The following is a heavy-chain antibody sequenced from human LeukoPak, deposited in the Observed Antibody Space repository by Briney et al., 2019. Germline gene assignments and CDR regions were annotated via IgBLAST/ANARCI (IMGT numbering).Heavy chain of an antibody. CDR2: IYHSETT. J-gene: IGHJ5*02. CDR3: GRPNPDSSGYHGSFDP. Sequence: PSETLSLTCSVSGGSISSSSDYWGWVRQPPGKGLEWIGSIYHSETTYYNPSLKSRVIISVDTSKNQFSLKLNSVTAADTAVYYCGRPNPDSSGYHGSFDPWGQGILVTVSS. CDR1: GGSISSSSDY. V-gene: IGHV4-39*01. D-gene: IGHD3-22*01.